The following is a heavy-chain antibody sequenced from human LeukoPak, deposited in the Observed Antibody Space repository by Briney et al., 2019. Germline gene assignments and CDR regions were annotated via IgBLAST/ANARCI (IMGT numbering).Heavy chain of an antibody. V-gene: IGHV3-30*02. D-gene: IGHD6-13*01. J-gene: IGHJ4*02. Sequence: GGSLRLSCAASEISFSSYGMHWVRQAPGKGLEWVSFIRYDGSNKYYADSVQGRFTISRDNSKNTLYLQMNSLRAEDTAVYYCARGSLAAARTFDYWGQGTLVTVSS. CDR3: ARGSLAAARTFDY. CDR1: EISFSSYG. CDR2: IRYDGSNK.